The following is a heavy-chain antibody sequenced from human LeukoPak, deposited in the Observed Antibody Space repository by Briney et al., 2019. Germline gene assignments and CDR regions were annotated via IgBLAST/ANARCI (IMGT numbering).Heavy chain of an antibody. CDR1: GGSISSGGYS. Sequence: SQTLSLTCAVSGGSISSGGYSWSWIRQPPGKGLEWIGYIYHSGSTYYNPSLKGRVTISVDRSKNQFSLKLSSVTAADTAVYYCASGSGWYDYYFDYRGQGTLVTVSS. J-gene: IGHJ4*02. CDR2: IYHSGST. CDR3: ASGSGWYDYYFDY. V-gene: IGHV4-30-2*01. D-gene: IGHD6-19*01.